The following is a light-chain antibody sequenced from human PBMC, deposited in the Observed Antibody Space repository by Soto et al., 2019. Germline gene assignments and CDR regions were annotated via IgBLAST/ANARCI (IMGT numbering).Light chain of an antibody. J-gene: IGKJ4*01. CDR1: QDINSY. Sequence: DVQMTQSPSSLSASVGDRVTITCRASQDINSYLAWYQQKPGNAPKSLIYAASSLQTGVPSRFSGSVSGTDFTLTINNLQPEDSATYYCQQYNIYPLTFGGGTKVEIK. CDR2: AAS. CDR3: QQYNIYPLT. V-gene: IGKV1D-16*01.